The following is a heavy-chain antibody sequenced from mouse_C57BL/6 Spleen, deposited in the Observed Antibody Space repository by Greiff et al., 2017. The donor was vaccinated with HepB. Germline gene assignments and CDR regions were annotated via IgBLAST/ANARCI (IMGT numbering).Heavy chain of an antibody. CDR2: IDPSDSYT. J-gene: IGHJ1*03. V-gene: IGHV1-69*01. Sequence: QVQLQQPGAELVMPGASVKLSCKASGYTFTSYWMHWVKQRPGQGLEWIGEIDPSDSYTNYNQKFKGKSTLTVDKSSSTAYMQLSSLTSEDSAVYYCARPPSTMVTDWYFDVWGTGTTVTVSS. CDR3: ARPPSTMVTDWYFDV. CDR1: GYTFTSYW. D-gene: IGHD2-2*01.